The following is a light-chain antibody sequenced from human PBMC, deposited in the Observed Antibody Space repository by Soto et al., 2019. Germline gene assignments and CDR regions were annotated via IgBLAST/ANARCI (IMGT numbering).Light chain of an antibody. V-gene: IGKV1-5*01. J-gene: IGKJ1*01. Sequence: DIQMTQSPSTLSASVGDRVTITCRASQSISSWLAWYQQKPGKAPKLLIYDASSLESGVPSRFSGGGSGTEFTVTISSLQPEYFATDYCQQYNSFSWTFGQGTKVEIK. CDR1: QSISSW. CDR3: QQYNSFSWT. CDR2: DAS.